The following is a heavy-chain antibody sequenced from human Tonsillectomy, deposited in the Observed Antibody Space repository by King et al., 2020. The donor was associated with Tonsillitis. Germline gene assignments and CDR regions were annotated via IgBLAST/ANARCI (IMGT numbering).Heavy chain of an antibody. Sequence: VQLVESGGGFDQPGGSLRLSCAASTFTFSRHTMNWVRQAPGKGLEWVSSISSNGAYIYYADSLKGRFTISRDNARNSLYLQMNSVRAEDTAVYYCAREVGRLSSNEDYFDYWGQGTLVTVSS. CDR2: ISSNGAYI. J-gene: IGHJ4*02. CDR1: TFTFSRHT. D-gene: IGHD1-26*01. CDR3: AREVGRLSSNEDYFDY. V-gene: IGHV3-21*01.